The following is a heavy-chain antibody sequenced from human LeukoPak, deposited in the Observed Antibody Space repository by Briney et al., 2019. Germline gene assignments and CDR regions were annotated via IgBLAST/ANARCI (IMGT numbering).Heavy chain of an antibody. D-gene: IGHD1-1*01. CDR3: ATDEAATGRLDY. CDR2: INSDGSST. V-gene: IGHV3-74*01. J-gene: IGHJ4*02. Sequence: GGSLRLSCAASGFNFRNYWMHWVRQAPGKGLVWISRINSDGSSTSYADSVKGRFTISRDNAENTLYLQINSLRAEDTAVYYCATDEAATGRLDYWGQGTLVTDSS. CDR1: GFNFRNYW.